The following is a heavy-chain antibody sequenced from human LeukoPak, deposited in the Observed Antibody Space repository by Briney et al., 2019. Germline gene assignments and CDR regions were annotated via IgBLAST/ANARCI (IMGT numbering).Heavy chain of an antibody. CDR3: ARQSQKDGITIFGG. Sequence: SETLSLTCTVSGGSISSCYWSWIRQPPGKGLEWIGYIYYSGSTNYNPSLKSRVTISVDTSKNQFSLRLSSVTAADTAVYYCARQSQKDGITIFGGWGQGTLVTVSS. J-gene: IGHJ4*02. D-gene: IGHD3-3*01. CDR1: GGSISSCY. V-gene: IGHV4-59*08. CDR2: IYYSGST.